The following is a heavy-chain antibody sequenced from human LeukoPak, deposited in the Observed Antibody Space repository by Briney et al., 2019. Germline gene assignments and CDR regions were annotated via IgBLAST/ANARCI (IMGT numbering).Heavy chain of an antibody. D-gene: IGHD6-13*01. J-gene: IGHJ3*01. CDR1: GGSISSSSYY. CDR3: ARFFSSSWYRGAFDL. V-gene: IGHV4-39*01. CDR2: IYYSGNT. Sequence: SETLSLTCTVSGGSISSSSYYWGWIRQPPGKGLEWIGSIYYSGNTYYNPSLKSRVTISVDTSKNQFSLKLSSVTAADTAVYYCARFFSSSWYRGAFDLWGQGTMVTVSS.